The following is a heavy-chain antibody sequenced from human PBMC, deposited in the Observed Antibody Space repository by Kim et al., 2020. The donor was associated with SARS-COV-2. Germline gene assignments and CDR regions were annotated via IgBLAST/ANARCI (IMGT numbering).Heavy chain of an antibody. D-gene: IGHD1-1*01. V-gene: IGHV6-1*01. CDR3: ARIQEGPGLGYFDL. J-gene: IGHJ2*01. Sequence: AVSVKSRITIKPDTSKNQFSLQLNSVTPEDTAVYYCARIQEGPGLGYFDLWGRGTLVTVSS.